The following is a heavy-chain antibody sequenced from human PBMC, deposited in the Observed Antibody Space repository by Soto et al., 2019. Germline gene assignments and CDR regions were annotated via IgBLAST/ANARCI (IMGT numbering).Heavy chain of an antibody. Sequence: SETLSLTCAVYGGYFSGYYWSWIRQPPGKGLEWIGEINHSGSTNYNPSLKSRVTISVDTSKNQFSLKLSSVTAADTAVYYCARVRSIAARRYYFDYWGQGTLVTVSS. CDR2: INHSGST. D-gene: IGHD6-13*01. J-gene: IGHJ4*02. CDR3: ARVRSIAARRYYFDY. V-gene: IGHV4-34*01. CDR1: GGYFSGYY.